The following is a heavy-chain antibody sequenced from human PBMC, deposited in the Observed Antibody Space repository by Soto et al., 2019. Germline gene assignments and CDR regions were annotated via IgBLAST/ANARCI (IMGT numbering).Heavy chain of an antibody. J-gene: IGHJ4*02. CDR1: GFTFDDYA. CDR3: AKARDSGWYYYFDY. CDR2: ISWNSGSI. D-gene: IGHD6-19*01. Sequence: GGSLRLSCAASGFTFDDYAMHWVRQAPGKGLEWVSGISWNSGSIGHADSVKGRFTISRDNAKNSLYLQMNSLRAEDTALYYCAKARDSGWYYYFDYWGQGTLVTVSS. V-gene: IGHV3-9*01.